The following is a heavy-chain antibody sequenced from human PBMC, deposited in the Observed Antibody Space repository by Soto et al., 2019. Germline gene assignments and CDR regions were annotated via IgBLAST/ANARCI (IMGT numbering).Heavy chain of an antibody. Sequence: PSETLSLTCTVSGGSISSGDYYWSWIRQPPGKGLEWIGYIYYSGTTYYNPSLKSRVTISVDTSKNQFSLKVSSVTAADTAVYYCARDDNWNYNGYGMHVWGQGTTVTVSS. CDR1: GGSISSGDYY. V-gene: IGHV4-30-4*01. CDR2: IYYSGTT. D-gene: IGHD1-7*01. J-gene: IGHJ6*02. CDR3: ARDDNWNYNGYGMHV.